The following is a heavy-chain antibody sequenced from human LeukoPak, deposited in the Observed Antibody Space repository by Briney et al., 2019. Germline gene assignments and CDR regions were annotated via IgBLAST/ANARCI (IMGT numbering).Heavy chain of an antibody. CDR1: GYTFTSYY. CDR2: INPNRGST. V-gene: IGHV1-46*01. CDR3: ARRTGSSWYANWFDP. Sequence: ASVKVSCKASGYTFTSYYMYWVRQAPGQGLEWMGIINPNRGSTSYAQKFQGRVTMTRDMSTSTVYMELSSLRSEDTAVYYCARRTGSSWYANWFDPWGQGTLVTVSS. J-gene: IGHJ5*02. D-gene: IGHD6-13*01.